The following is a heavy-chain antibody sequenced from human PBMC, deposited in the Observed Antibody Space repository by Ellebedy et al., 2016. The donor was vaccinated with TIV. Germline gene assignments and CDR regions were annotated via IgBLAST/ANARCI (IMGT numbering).Heavy chain of an antibody. CDR1: GFTFSSYW. CDR2: INSDGSST. V-gene: IGHV3-74*01. J-gene: IGHJ5*02. Sequence: PGGSLRLSCAASGFTFSSYWMHWVRQAPGKGLVWVSRINSDGSSTSYADSVKGRFTISRDNAKNSLYLQMNSLRAEDTAVYYCAKSPQSGGVGAISHPWGQGTLVTVSS. D-gene: IGHD1-26*01. CDR3: AKSPQSGGVGAISHP.